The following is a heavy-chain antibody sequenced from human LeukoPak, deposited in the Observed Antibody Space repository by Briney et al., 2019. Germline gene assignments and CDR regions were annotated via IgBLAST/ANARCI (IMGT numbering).Heavy chain of an antibody. CDR1: GGSISSYY. D-gene: IGHD3-3*01. CDR3: ATLPYYDFWSGYYS. V-gene: IGHV4-59*01. J-gene: IGHJ4*02. Sequence: SETLSLTCTVSGGSISSYYWSWIRQPPRKGLEWIGYIYYSGSTNYIPSLKSRVTISVDTSKNQFSLKLSSVTAADAAVYYCATLPYYDFWSGYYSWGQGTLVTVSS. CDR2: IYYSGST.